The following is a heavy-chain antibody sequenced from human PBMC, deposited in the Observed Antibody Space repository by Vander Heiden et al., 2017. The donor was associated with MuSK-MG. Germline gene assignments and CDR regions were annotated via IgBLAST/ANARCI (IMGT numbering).Heavy chain of an antibody. CDR3: ARGGWRYLDS. J-gene: IGHJ4*02. D-gene: IGHD6-19*01. V-gene: IGHV3-11*04. CDR1: GFTLSDYY. CDR2: ISTSGATM. Sequence: QVQVVESGGGLVKPGGSLRLSCAASGFTLSDYYMSWIRQAPGKGLEWVSYISTSGATMNYPDSVKGRFTISRDNAKNSLFLQMNSLRAEDTGVYYCARGGWRYLDSWGQGTLVTVSS.